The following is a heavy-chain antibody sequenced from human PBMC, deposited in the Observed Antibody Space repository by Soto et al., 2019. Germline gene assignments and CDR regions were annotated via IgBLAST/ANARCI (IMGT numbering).Heavy chain of an antibody. J-gene: IGHJ6*02. CDR3: ASGRIVVVGSRAYYGMDV. CDR2: ILHRGGT. V-gene: IGHV4-59*01. D-gene: IGHD6-19*01. Sequence: SETLSLTCHVSGVPIDQYYWTWIRQSPGRGLEWIGYILHRGGTNYNPSLKSRVTISADVSESLVSLTMTSVTDADTAHYYCASGRIVVVGSRAYYGMDVWGQGTTVTVSS. CDR1: GVPIDQYY.